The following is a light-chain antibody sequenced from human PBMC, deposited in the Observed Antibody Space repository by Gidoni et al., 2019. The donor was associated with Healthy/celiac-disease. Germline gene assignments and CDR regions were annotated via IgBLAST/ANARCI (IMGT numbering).Light chain of an antibody. CDR2: AAS. J-gene: IGKJ2*04. V-gene: IGKV1-39*01. CDR1: QSISSY. CDR3: QQSYSTPRS. Sequence: DIQMTQSPSSLSASVGDRVTITCRASQSISSYLNWYQQKPGKAPKVLIYAASTLQSGVPSRFSGSGSGTDFTLTISSLQPEDFATYYCQQSYSTPRSFXQXTKLEIK.